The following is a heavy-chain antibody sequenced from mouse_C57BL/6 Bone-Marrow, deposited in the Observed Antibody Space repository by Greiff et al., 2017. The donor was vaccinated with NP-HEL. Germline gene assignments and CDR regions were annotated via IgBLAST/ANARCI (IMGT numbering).Heavy chain of an antibody. D-gene: IGHD2-5*01. CDR1: GFNIKDDY. CDR3: TGYYSNYEKGYFDY. Sequence: EVQRVESGAELVRPGASVKLSCTASGFNIKDDYMHWVKQRPEQGLEWIGWIDPENGDTEYASKFQGKATITADTSSNTAYLQLSSLTSEDTAVYYCTGYYSNYEKGYFDYWGQGTTLTVSS. V-gene: IGHV14-4*01. CDR2: IDPENGDT. J-gene: IGHJ2*01.